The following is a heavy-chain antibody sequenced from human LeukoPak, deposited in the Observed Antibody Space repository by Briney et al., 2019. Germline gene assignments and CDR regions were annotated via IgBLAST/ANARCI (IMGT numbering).Heavy chain of an antibody. D-gene: IGHD6-6*01. J-gene: IGHJ6*03. V-gene: IGHV3-48*01. CDR1: GFTFSSYS. CDR2: ISSSSSTI. CDR3: ARAFWGIAARPFNYYYYMDV. Sequence: GGSLRLSCAASGFTFSSYSMNWVRQAPGKGLEWVSYISSSSSTIYYADSVKGRFTISRDNAKNSLYLQMNSLRAEDTAVYYCARAFWGIAARPFNYYYYMDVWGKGTTVTVSS.